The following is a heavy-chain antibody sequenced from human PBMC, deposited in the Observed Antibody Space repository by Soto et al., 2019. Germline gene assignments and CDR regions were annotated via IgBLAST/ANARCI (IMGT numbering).Heavy chain of an antibody. CDR1: GFTFFTSA. CDR2: IVVGSGNT. D-gene: IGHD2-21*02. V-gene: IGHV1-58*02. Sequence: SVKVSCKASGFTFFTSAIQWVRQARGQRLEWMGWIVVGSGNTNYAQKFQERVTITRDMSTNTAYMELTSLGSEDTAVYYCAADPYCGGDCYFDYWGQGTMVTVSS. J-gene: IGHJ4*02. CDR3: AADPYCGGDCYFDY.